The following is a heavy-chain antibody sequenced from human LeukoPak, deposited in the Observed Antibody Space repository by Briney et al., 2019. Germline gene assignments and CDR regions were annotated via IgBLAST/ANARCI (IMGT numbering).Heavy chain of an antibody. CDR3: AKDHRYCSSASCTDFDY. CDR2: SSYDESNK. J-gene: IGHJ4*02. D-gene: IGHD2-2*01. V-gene: IGHV3-30*18. Sequence: GGSLRLSCAASGFTFSRYGMHWVRQAPGKGLEWVAVSSYDESNKYYADSVKGRFTISRDNSKNTLYLQMSSLRAEDTAVYYCAKDHRYCSSASCTDFDYWGQGTLVTVSS. CDR1: GFTFSRYG.